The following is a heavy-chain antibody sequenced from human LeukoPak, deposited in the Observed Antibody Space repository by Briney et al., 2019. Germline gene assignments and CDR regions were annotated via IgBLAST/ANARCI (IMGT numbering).Heavy chain of an antibody. CDR1: GFTFSSYA. CDR3: AKGVGGSYRPTVPFEYFQH. V-gene: IGHV3-30-3*01. J-gene: IGHJ1*01. CDR2: ISYDGSNK. D-gene: IGHD1-26*01. Sequence: SGGSLRLSCAASGFTFSSYAMHWVRQAPGKGLEWVAVISYDGSNKYYADSVKGRFTISRDNSKNTLYLQMNSLRAEDTAVYYCAKGVGGSYRPTVPFEYFQHWGQGTLVTVSS.